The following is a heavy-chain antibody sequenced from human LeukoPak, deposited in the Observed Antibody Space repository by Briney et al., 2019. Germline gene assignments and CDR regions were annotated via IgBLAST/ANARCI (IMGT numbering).Heavy chain of an antibody. CDR2: IKQDGSEK. Sequence: PGGSLRLSCAASRFTFSSYAMHWVRQAPGKGLEWVANIKQDGSEKYYVDSVKGRFTISRDNAKNSLYLQMNSLRAEDTAVYYCAGGAGGGYWGQGTVVTVSS. J-gene: IGHJ4*02. CDR3: AGGAGGGY. V-gene: IGHV3-7*01. CDR1: RFTFSSYA. D-gene: IGHD3-22*01.